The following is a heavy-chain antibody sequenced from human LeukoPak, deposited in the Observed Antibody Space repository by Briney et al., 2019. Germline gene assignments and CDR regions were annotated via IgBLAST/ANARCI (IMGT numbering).Heavy chain of an antibody. Sequence: SETLSLTCTVSGDSISSGNYYWSWIRQPAGKGLEWIGRIYTSGSTNYNPSLKSRVTMSVDTSKNQFSLKLSSVTAADTAVYYCARDRQKPTYYYGSGSYNWFDPWGQGTLVTVSS. CDR1: GDSISSGNYY. CDR3: ARDRQKPTYYYGSGSYNWFDP. CDR2: IYTSGST. V-gene: IGHV4-61*02. J-gene: IGHJ5*02. D-gene: IGHD3-10*01.